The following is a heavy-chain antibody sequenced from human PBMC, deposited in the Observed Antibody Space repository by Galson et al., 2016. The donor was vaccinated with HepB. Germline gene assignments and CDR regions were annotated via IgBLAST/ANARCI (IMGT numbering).Heavy chain of an antibody. J-gene: IGHJ5*02. V-gene: IGHV4-59*01. CDR3: AREYEGSGNYNWFDI. CDR2: IYYGASI. Sequence: SETLSLTCAVSGTSFSNYFWTWIRQPPGKGLEWIGYIYYGASINYNPSLRSRVTISVDRSKNEFSLKLASVTAADTAVYYCAREYEGSGNYNWFDIWGQGTQVIVSS. D-gene: IGHD3-10*01. CDR1: GTSFSNYF.